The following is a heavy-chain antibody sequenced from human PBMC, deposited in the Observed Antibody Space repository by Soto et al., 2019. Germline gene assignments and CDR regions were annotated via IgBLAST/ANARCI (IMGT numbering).Heavy chain of an antibody. D-gene: IGHD6-19*01. CDR1: GGSISSYY. Sequence: SETLSLTCTVSGGSISSYYWSWIRQPPGKGLEWIGYIYYSGSTNYNPSLKSRVTISVDTSKNQFSLKLSSVTAADTAVYYCARALRKGGIAVGRFDYWGQGTLVTVSS. V-gene: IGHV4-59*01. J-gene: IGHJ4*02. CDR3: ARALRKGGIAVGRFDY. CDR2: IYYSGST.